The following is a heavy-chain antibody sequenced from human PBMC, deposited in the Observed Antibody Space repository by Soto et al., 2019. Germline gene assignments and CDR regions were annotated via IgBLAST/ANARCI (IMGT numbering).Heavy chain of an antibody. Sequence: QVQLVQSGAEVKEPGDSVRVSCEASGYTFTSYYIHWVRQAPGQGLEWMGWINPKFGDTTYAQDFQDRVSMTRDMSISTVYMELSMLTSDDTANYYCARNMDYYYGPGSGNGHGFWGQGTTVTVFS. CDR3: ARNMDYYYGPGSGNGHGF. D-gene: IGHD3-10*01. CDR1: GYTFTSYY. CDR2: INPKFGDT. J-gene: IGHJ6*02. V-gene: IGHV1-2*02.